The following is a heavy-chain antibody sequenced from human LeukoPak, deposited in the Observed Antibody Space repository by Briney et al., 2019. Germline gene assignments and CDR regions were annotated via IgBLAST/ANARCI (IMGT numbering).Heavy chain of an antibody. CDR3: AKDGKGYYDSGGYPLGGGMDV. CDR1: GFSFDDYA. D-gene: IGHD3-22*01. V-gene: IGHV3-9*01. J-gene: IGHJ6*02. Sequence: GGSLRLSCAASGFSFDDYALHWVRQVPGKGLEWVSGISSNGVSMGYADSVKGRFIISRDNAKKSLHLQMNGLRADDTAFYYCAKDGKGYYDSGGYPLGGGMDVWGQGTTVTVSS. CDR2: ISSNGVSM.